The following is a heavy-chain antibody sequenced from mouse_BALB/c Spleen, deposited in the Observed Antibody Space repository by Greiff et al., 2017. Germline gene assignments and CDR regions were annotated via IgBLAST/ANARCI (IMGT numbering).Heavy chain of an antibody. CDR3: NGYGNYDYYYAMDY. J-gene: IGHJ4*01. CDR2: IDPENGDT. CDR1: GFNIKDYY. Sequence: EVMLVESGAELVRSGASVKLSCTASGFNIKDYYMHWVKQRPEQGLEWIGWIDPENGDTEYAPKFQGKATMTADTSSNTAYLQLSSLTSEDTAVYYCNGYGNYDYYYAMDYWGQGTSVTVSS. V-gene: IGHV14-4*02. D-gene: IGHD2-1*01.